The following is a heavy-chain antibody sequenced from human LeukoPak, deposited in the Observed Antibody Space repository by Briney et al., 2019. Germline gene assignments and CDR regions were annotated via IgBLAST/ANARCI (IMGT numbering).Heavy chain of an antibody. D-gene: IGHD6-19*01. CDR2: ISYDGGTK. CDR3: AKIPLLAKWLVWAFDI. J-gene: IGHJ3*02. CDR1: GFIFSSYA. Sequence: PGGSLRLSCAASGFIFSSYAMQWVRQAPGKGLEWVAVISYDGGTKYYADSVKGRFTISRDNPRNTLYLQMNSLRAEDTAVYYCAKIPLLAKWLVWAFDIWGQGTMVTVSS. V-gene: IGHV3-30*04.